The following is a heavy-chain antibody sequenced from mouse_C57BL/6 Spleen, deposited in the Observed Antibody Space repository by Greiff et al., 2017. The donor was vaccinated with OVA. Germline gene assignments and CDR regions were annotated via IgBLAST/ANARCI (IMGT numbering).Heavy chain of an antibody. CDR1: GYTFTEYT. Sequence: VKLMESGAELVKPGASVKLSCKASGYTFTEYTIHWVKQRSGQGLEWIGWFYPGSGSIKYNEKFKDKATLTADKSSSTVYMELSRLTSEDSAVYFCARHGLYYDYDGNYFDYWGQGTTLTVSS. V-gene: IGHV1-62-2*01. CDR2: FYPGSGSI. CDR3: ARHGLYYDYDGNYFDY. J-gene: IGHJ2*01. D-gene: IGHD2-4*01.